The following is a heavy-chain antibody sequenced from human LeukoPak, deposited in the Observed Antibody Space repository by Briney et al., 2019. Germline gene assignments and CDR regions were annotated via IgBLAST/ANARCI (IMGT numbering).Heavy chain of an antibody. CDR2: IYYSGST. J-gene: IGHJ6*03. D-gene: IGHD6-19*01. CDR1: GGSISSYY. Sequence: SETLSLTCTVSGGSISSYYWSWIRQPPGKGLEWIGSIYYSGSTNYNPSLKSRVTISVDTSKNQFSLKLSSVTAADTAVYYCARESGSSGWYDYYYYMDVWGKGTTVTVSS. CDR3: ARESGSSGWYDYYYYMDV. V-gene: IGHV4-59*01.